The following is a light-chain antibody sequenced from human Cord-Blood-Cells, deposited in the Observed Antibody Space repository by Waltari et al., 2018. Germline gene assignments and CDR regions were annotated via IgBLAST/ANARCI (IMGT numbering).Light chain of an antibody. Sequence: DIQMTQSPSSPSASVGDRVTITCRASQSISSYLNWYQQKPGKAPKLLIYAASSLQSGVPSRFSGSVSGTDFTLTISSLQPEDFATYYCQQSYSTPYTFGQGTKLEIK. J-gene: IGKJ2*01. CDR3: QQSYSTPYT. CDR2: AAS. V-gene: IGKV1-39*01. CDR1: QSISSY.